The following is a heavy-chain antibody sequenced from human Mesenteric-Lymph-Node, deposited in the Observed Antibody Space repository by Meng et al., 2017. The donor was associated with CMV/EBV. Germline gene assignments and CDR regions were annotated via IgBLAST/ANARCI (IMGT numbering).Heavy chain of an antibody. CDR2: ISDSGST. J-gene: IGHJ4*02. V-gene: IGHV4-34*01. Sequence: LTCAVYGRSFSGYYWGWIRQPPGKGLEWIGEISDSGSTNYNPSLKSRVTISIDTSTNQFSLKLNSMTAADTAVYYCARGYPMTVFDYWGQGTLVTVSS. D-gene: IGHD2-21*02. CDR1: GRSFSGYY. CDR3: ARGYPMTVFDY.